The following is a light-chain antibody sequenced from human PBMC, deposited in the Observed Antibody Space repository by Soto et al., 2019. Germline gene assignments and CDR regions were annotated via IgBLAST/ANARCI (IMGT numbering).Light chain of an antibody. CDR3: CSYACSSTHVV. CDR1: SSDVGSYNL. J-gene: IGLJ2*01. Sequence: QSALTQPASVSGSPGQSITISCTGTSSDVGSYNLVSCYQQQPGQAPKLMIYEGSTRPSGLCNRLSGSKSGKTASLKISGLGADDEADYYCCSYACSSTHVVFGGGTKLTVL. CDR2: EGS. V-gene: IGLV2-23*01.